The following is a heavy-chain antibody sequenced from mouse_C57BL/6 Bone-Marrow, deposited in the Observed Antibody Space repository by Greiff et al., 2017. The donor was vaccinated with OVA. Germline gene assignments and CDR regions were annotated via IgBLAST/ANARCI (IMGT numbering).Heavy chain of an antibody. J-gene: IGHJ3*01. V-gene: IGHV1-19*01. D-gene: IGHD1-1*01. Sequence: EVQLQESGPVLVKPGASVKMSCKASGYTFTDYYMNWVKQSHGKSLEWIGVINPYNGGTSYNQKFKGKATLTVDKSSSTAYMELNSLTSEDSAVYYCARRGNDGSSPGFAYWGQGTLVTVSA. CDR2: INPYNGGT. CDR1: GYTFTDYY. CDR3: ARRGNDGSSPGFAY.